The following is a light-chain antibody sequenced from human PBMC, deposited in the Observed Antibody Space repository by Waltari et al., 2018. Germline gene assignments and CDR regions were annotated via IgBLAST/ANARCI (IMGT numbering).Light chain of an antibody. Sequence: EVVLTQSPGTLSLSPGERATLSCRASQSINNDYLAGYQQKPGQAPRLVINGASRRATGIPERFSGSGSGADFTLTISRLEPEDFAVYYCQQYGNPPRTFGQGTKVEIK. CDR1: QSINNDY. CDR2: GAS. J-gene: IGKJ1*01. V-gene: IGKV3-20*01. CDR3: QQYGNPPRT.